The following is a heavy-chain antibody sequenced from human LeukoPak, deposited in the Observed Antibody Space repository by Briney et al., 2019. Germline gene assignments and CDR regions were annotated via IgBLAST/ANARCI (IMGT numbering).Heavy chain of an antibody. J-gene: IGHJ4*02. CDR1: GGSISSYY. D-gene: IGHD6-13*01. CDR2: IYYSGST. Sequence: SETLSLTCTVSGGSISSYYWSWIRQPPGKGLEWIGYIYYSGSTNYNPSLKSRVTISVDTSKSQFSLNLSSVTAADTAVYYCARHPYSTNSFDYWGQGTLVTVSS. CDR3: ARHPYSTNSFDY. V-gene: IGHV4-59*08.